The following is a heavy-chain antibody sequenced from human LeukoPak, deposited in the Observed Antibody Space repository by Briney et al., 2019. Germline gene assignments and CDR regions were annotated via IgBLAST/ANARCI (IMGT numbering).Heavy chain of an antibody. Sequence: PVGALRLSCAASRFSFSSYGMHCVRPTPGKGLECVAFIRYDGNNKLYADYMMGRFTISRDNSKNTLYLHINSLRAEDTAVYSCVKDTPPDYWDQGTLVIVYS. CDR2: IRYDGNNK. CDR3: VKDTPPDY. CDR1: RFSFSSYG. V-gene: IGHV3-30*02. J-gene: IGHJ4*02.